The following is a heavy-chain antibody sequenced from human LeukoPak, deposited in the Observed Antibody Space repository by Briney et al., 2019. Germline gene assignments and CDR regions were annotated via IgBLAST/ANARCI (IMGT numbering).Heavy chain of an antibody. Sequence: PGGSLRLSCAASGFTFSDHYMDWVRQAPGKGLEWVGRTRNKANSYTTEYAASVKGRFTISRDGSKNSLYLQMNSLKTEDTAVYYCAREYDFWSGYYFDYWGQGTLVTVSS. J-gene: IGHJ4*02. V-gene: IGHV3-72*01. D-gene: IGHD3-3*01. CDR3: AREYDFWSGYYFDY. CDR1: GFTFSDHY. CDR2: TRNKANSYTT.